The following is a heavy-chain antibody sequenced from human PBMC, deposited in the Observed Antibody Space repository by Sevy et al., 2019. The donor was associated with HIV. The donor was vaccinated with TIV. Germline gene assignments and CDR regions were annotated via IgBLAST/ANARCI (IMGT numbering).Heavy chain of an antibody. CDR1: GYTFTGYY. J-gene: IGHJ4*02. Sequence: ASVKVSCKASGYTFTGYYMHWVRQATGQGLEWMGWINPNSGGTNYAQKFQGRVTMTRDTSISTAYMELSRLRSDDTAVYYCARDHQGMTIFGAPEYYFDYWGQGTLVTVSS. CDR3: ARDHQGMTIFGAPEYYFDY. V-gene: IGHV1-2*02. D-gene: IGHD3-3*01. CDR2: INPNSGGT.